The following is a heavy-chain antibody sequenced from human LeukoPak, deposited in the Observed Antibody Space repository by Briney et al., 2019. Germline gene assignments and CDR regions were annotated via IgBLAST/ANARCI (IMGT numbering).Heavy chain of an antibody. CDR3: AREKIYCSSTSCYKWTNWFDP. Sequence: PSETLSLTCTVSGGSISSYYWSWIRQPPGKGLGWVGYIYYSGSANYNPSLKSRVTISVDTSKNQFSLKLSSVTAADTAVYYCAREKIYCSSTSCYKWTNWFDPWGQGTLVTVSS. CDR1: GGSISSYY. CDR2: IYYSGSA. V-gene: IGHV4-59*01. D-gene: IGHD2-2*01. J-gene: IGHJ5*02.